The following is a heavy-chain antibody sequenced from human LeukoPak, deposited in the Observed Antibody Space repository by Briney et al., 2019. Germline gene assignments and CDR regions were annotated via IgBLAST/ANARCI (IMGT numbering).Heavy chain of an antibody. Sequence: GGSLRLSCAASGFTVSNNYMTWVRQAPGKGLEWVTVIYTAGSTYSADSVKGRFTISRDNPKNTLYLQMNSLRPEDTAVYYCARKLSSDWFFYWGQGALVTVSS. V-gene: IGHV3-53*01. J-gene: IGHJ4*02. CDR1: GFTVSNNY. CDR2: IYTAGST. D-gene: IGHD6-19*01. CDR3: ARKLSSDWFFY.